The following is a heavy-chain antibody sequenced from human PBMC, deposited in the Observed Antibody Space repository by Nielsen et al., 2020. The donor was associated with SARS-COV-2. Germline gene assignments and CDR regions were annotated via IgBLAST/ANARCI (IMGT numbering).Heavy chain of an antibody. V-gene: IGHV3-48*01. CDR3: VGRRTPRGVYSFEY. CDR2: ISKSYTPI. D-gene: IGHD3-10*01. J-gene: IGHJ4*02. Sequence: GESLKISCTASGFSFSSYGMNWVRQAPGKGLEWVSYISKSYTPIDYADSVKGRFTISRDNARNSLYLQMNGLRAEDTAVYYCVGRRTPRGVYSFEYWGQGTLVTVSS. CDR1: GFSFSSYG.